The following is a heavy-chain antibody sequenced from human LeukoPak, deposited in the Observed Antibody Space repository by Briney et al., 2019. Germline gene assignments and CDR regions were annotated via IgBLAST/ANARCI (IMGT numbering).Heavy chain of an antibody. D-gene: IGHD5-18*01. J-gene: IGHJ3*02. Sequence: SETLSLTCTVSGGSISSGGYSWTWIRQVPGKGLEWIAYMYHSGTTFYNPSLKSRVTISIDGSKNQFSLKLNSVTAADTAVYYCARGDSYGYGRAFDIWGQGTMVTVSS. V-gene: IGHV4-30-2*01. CDR3: ARGDSYGYGRAFDI. CDR2: MYHSGTT. CDR1: GGSISSGGYS.